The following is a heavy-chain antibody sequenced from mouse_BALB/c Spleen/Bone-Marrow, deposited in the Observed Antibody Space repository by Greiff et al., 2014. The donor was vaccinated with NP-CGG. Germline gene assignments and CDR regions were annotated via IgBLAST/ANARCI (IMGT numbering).Heavy chain of an antibody. CDR2: IWSDGNT. J-gene: IGHJ4*01. V-gene: IGHV2-6*02. Sequence: QVQLKDSGPGLGAPSQSLSTTCTVSGVSFTTYGLHWVRQPPGKGLGGLVVIWSDGNTTYNSALKSRLSISKDNSKSKVFLKMNSLQTDDTAMYYCARNPYGNYAMDYWGQGTSVTVSS. CDR1: GVSFTTYG. D-gene: IGHD2-10*02. CDR3: ARNPYGNYAMDY.